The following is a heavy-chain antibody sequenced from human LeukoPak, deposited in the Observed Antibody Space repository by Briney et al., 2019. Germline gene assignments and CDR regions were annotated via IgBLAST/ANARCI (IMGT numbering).Heavy chain of an antibody. CDR1: GFTFSSYG. CDR2: ISYDGSNK. CDR3: AKDPRRYSRTGGYFDY. V-gene: IGHV3-30*18. J-gene: IGHJ4*02. D-gene: IGHD6-13*01. Sequence: GGSLRLSCAASGFTFSSYGMHWVRQAPGKGLEWVAVISYDGSNKYYADSVKGRFTISRDNSKNTLYLQMNSLRAEDTAVYYCAKDPRRYSRTGGYFDYWGQGTLVTVSS.